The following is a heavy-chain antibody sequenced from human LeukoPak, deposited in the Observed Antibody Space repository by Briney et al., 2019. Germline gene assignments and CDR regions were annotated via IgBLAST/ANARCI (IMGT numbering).Heavy chain of an antibody. CDR3: VTDREDFFEEPGNWFDP. D-gene: IGHD1-26*01. V-gene: IGHV3-23*01. J-gene: IGHJ5*02. Sequence: GGSLRLSCAASGFTFSSYAVSCVRQAPGKGLEWGSTIGDRGGITYYADSVKGRFTISRDDSKNTLYLQMNSLRAEDTALYYGVTDREDFFEEPGNWFDPWGQGTLVTVSS. CDR1: GFTFSSYA. CDR2: IGDRGGIT.